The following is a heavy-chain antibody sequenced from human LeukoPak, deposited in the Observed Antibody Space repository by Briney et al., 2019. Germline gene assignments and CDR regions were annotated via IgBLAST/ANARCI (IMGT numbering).Heavy chain of an antibody. D-gene: IGHD2-15*01. J-gene: IGHJ3*02. CDR3: AKSLGYCSGGSCPPVAFDI. CDR1: GFTFRNYG. Sequence: GGSLRLSCAASGFTFRNYGMHWVRQAPGKGLEWVAVISYDGSHKSYGDSVEGRFTISRDNSKNTLYLQMNSLRAEDTAVYYCAKSLGYCSGGSCPPVAFDIWGQGTMVTVSS. V-gene: IGHV3-30*18. CDR2: ISYDGSHK.